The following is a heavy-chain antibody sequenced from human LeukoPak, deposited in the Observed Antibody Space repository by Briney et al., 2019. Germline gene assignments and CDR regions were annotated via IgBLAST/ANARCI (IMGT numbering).Heavy chain of an antibody. CDR2: IYYSGST. D-gene: IGHD3-10*01. CDR1: GGSISSSY. V-gene: IGHV4-59*01. J-gene: IGHJ6*03. Sequence: SETLSLTCTVSGGSISSSYWSWIRQPPGKGLEWIGYIYYSGSTNYNPSLKSRVTISVDTSKNQFSLKVTSVTAADTAVYYCARIRYGSNIYRYYYTDVWGKGTTVIVSS. CDR3: ARIRYGSNIYRYYYTDV.